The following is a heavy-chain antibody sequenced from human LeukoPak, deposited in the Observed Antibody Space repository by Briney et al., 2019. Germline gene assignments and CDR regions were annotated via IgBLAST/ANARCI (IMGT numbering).Heavy chain of an antibody. CDR2: IDPSDSYT. D-gene: IGHD3-10*01. J-gene: IGHJ3*02. CDR1: GYSFTSYW. CDR3: AIYYGSGSYYYAFDI. Sequence: GESLKISCKGSGYSFTSYWISWVRQMPGKGLEWMGKIDPSDSYTSYSPSFQGHVTISADKSISTAYLQWSSLKASDTAMYYCAIYYGSGSYYYAFDIWGQGTMVTVSS. V-gene: IGHV5-10-1*01.